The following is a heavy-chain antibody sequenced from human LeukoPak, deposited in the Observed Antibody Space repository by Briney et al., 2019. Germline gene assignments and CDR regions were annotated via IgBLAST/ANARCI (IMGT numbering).Heavy chain of an antibody. CDR3: ARHRYYYDSSGYYYQP. CDR1: GASISSYY. D-gene: IGHD3-22*01. CDR2: IYYSGST. Sequence: SETLSLTCTVSGASISSYYWSWIRQPPGKGLEWIGYIYYSGSTNHNPSLKSRVTISVDTSKDQFFLRLSSVAAADTGVYYCARHRYYYDSSGYYYQPWGQGTLVTVS. J-gene: IGHJ5*02. V-gene: IGHV4-59*01.